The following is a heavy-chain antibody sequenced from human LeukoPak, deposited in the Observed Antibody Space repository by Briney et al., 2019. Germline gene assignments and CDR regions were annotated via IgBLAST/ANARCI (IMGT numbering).Heavy chain of an antibody. CDR3: TTEGGSYNPFTSNDY. CDR2: TRNKGNSYTT. V-gene: IGHV3-72*01. Sequence: PGGSLRLSCAASGFTFSDYYMDWVRQAPGKGLEWVGRTRNKGNSYTTEYAASVKGRFTILRDDSKNSLYLQMNSLKTEDTAVYYCTTEGGSYNPFTSNDYWGQGTLVTVSS. D-gene: IGHD1-26*01. CDR1: GFTFSDYY. J-gene: IGHJ4*02.